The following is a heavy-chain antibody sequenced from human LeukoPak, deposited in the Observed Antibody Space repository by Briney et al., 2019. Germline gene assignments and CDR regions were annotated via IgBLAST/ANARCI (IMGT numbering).Heavy chain of an antibody. Sequence: ASVKLSCKASGYTFTGYYMHWVRQPPGQGLERMGWIDPNSGGTNYAQKFQGRVTMTRDTSISTAYMELSRLRSDDTAVYYCARGWSLRFGESYFDYWGQGTLVTVSS. V-gene: IGHV1-2*02. CDR2: IDPNSGGT. J-gene: IGHJ4*02. D-gene: IGHD3-10*01. CDR1: GYTFTGYY. CDR3: ARGWSLRFGESYFDY.